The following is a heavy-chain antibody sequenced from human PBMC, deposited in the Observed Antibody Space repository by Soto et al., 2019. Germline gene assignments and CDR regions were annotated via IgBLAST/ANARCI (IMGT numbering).Heavy chain of an antibody. Sequence: QITLKESGPTLVKPTQTLTLTCTFSGFSLSTSGVGVGWIRQPPGKALEWLALIYWNDDKRYSPSLKSRLTITKDTSKNQVVLTMTNMDPVDTATYYCARLSTVTLFDYWGQGTLVTVAS. CDR3: ARLSTVTLFDY. CDR1: GFSLSTSGVG. D-gene: IGHD4-17*01. V-gene: IGHV2-5*01. CDR2: IYWNDDK. J-gene: IGHJ4*02.